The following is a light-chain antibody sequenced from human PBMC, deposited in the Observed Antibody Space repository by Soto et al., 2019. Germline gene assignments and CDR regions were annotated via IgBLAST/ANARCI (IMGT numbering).Light chain of an antibody. Sequence: EIVMTQTPATLTVSPGERATLSCRASQSVSSNVAWYQQKPGQAPRLLIYGASTRATGIPARFSGSGSGTEFTLTISSLQSEDCAVYYCQQYNNWPWTFGQGTKVDI. J-gene: IGKJ1*01. CDR2: GAS. V-gene: IGKV3-15*01. CDR1: QSVSSN. CDR3: QQYNNWPWT.